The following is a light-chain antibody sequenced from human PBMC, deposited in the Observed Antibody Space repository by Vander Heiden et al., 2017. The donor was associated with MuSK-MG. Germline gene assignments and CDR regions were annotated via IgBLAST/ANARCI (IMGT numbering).Light chain of an antibody. Sequence: QSALTQPPSASGSPGQSVTISCTGTSSDVGGYNYVSWYQQHPGKAPKLMIYEVSKRPSGVPDRFSGSKSGNTASLTVSGLQAEDGADYYCSSYAGSIGTGTKVTVL. V-gene: IGLV2-8*01. CDR1: SSDVGGYNY. CDR2: EVS. J-gene: IGLJ1*01. CDR3: SSYAGS.